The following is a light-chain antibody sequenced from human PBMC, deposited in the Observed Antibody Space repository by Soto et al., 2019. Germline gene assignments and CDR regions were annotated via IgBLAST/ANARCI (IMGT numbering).Light chain of an antibody. Sequence: EIVLTQSPSTLSSSPGDRATLSCRASERGKSAYLAWYQQKPGQAPRLVMYDATNRASGIPDRFSGSGFGTAFNLTISRLEPEDFAVFYCQQYGTSPPSITFGQGTRL. CDR3: QQYGTSPPSIT. J-gene: IGKJ5*01. CDR1: ERGKSAY. V-gene: IGKV3-20*01. CDR2: DAT.